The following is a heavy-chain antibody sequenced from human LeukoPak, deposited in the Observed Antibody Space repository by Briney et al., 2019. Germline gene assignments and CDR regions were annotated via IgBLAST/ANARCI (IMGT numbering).Heavy chain of an antibody. J-gene: IGHJ4*02. D-gene: IGHD3-10*01. V-gene: IGHV3-21*05. CDR3: ARVAGHYFDY. Sequence: GGSLRLSCAASGFTFRAYSLSWVRQAPGKGLEWVSLMTGSSGDILYADSVKGRFTVSRDNAKNTLYLQMDSLTAEDTAVYFCARVAGHYFDYWGQGSLVTVSS. CDR2: MTGSSGDI. CDR1: GFTFRAYS.